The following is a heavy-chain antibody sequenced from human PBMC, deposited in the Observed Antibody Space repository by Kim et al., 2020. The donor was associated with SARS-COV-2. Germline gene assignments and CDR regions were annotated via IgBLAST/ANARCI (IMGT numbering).Heavy chain of an antibody. CDR2: ISAYNGNT. CDR1: GYTFTSYG. V-gene: IGHV1-18*01. CDR3: ARGLYYYDSSGYQPNDAFDI. Sequence: ASVKVSCKASGYTFTSYGISWVRQAPGQGLEWMGWISAYNGNTNYAQKLQGRVTMTTDTSTSTAYMELRSLRSDDTAVYYCARGLYYYDSSGYQPNDAFDIWGQGTMVTVSS. J-gene: IGHJ3*02. D-gene: IGHD3-22*01.